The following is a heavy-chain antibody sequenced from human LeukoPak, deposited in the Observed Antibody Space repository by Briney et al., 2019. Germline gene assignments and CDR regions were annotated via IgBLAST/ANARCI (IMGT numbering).Heavy chain of an antibody. CDR1: GFTFSSYG. Sequence: GRSLRLSCAASGFTFSSYGMHWVRQAPGKGLEWVAVISYDGSNKYYADSVKGRFTISRDNSKNTLYLQMNSLRAEDTAVYYCAKGVIAVAGPYYFDYWGQGTLVTVSS. D-gene: IGHD6-19*01. CDR2: ISYDGSNK. V-gene: IGHV3-30*18. CDR3: AKGVIAVAGPYYFDY. J-gene: IGHJ4*02.